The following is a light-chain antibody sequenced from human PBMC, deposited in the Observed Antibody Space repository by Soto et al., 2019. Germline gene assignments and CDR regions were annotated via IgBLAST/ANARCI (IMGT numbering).Light chain of an antibody. CDR3: HQYSDWPYT. J-gene: IGKJ2*01. Sequence: EIVMTQSPVTLSVSPGERAALSCRASQSVGGYLAWYQQKPGQAPRLVIHGASTRATGIPPRFSGSGSGTEFPLTISILQSEDLAVYYCHQYSDWPYTFGQGTKLEIK. V-gene: IGKV3-15*01. CDR1: QSVGGY. CDR2: GAS.